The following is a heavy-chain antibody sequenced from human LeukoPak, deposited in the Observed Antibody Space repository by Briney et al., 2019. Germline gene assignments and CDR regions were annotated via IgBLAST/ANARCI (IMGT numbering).Heavy chain of an antibody. D-gene: IGHD3-10*01. CDR3: SRGRPYYLDKTEQTGFHYYYMDV. J-gene: IGHJ6*03. CDR2: IRSKTYGAPT. CDR1: AFTFPDYG. Sequence: GGSQTLFCTPSAFTFPDYGSMCVRHAGGEGREWVGFIRSKTYGAPTEYDASVKGRIPSSRDESKSNAYQQMNSLKTEDTAVYYCSRGRPYYLDKTEQTGFHYYYMDVWGKGTMVTVSS. V-gene: IGHV3-49*04.